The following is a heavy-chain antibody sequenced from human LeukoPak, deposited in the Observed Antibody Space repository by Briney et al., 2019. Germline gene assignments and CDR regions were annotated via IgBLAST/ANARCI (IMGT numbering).Heavy chain of an antibody. CDR3: ARTYCSSTSCYIREVGEYFQH. CDR1: GGTFSSYA. Sequence: SVKVSCKASGGTFSSYAISWVRQAPGPGLEGMGGIIPIFGTANYAQKFQGRVTITADESTSTAYMELSSLRSEDTAVYYCARTYCSSTSCYIREVGEYFQHWGQGTLVTVSS. V-gene: IGHV1-69*13. D-gene: IGHD2-2*02. CDR2: IIPIFGTA. J-gene: IGHJ1*01.